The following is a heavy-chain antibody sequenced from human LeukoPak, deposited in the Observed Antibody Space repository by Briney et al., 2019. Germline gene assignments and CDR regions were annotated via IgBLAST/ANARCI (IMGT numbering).Heavy chain of an antibody. J-gene: IGHJ5*02. CDR1: GGSISSGDYY. CDR3: ARPYYYDSRIDP. Sequence: NSSETLSLTCTVSGGSISSGDYYWSWIRQPPWKGLEWIGYMYYSGSTYYNPSLKSRATISVDTSKNQFSLKLTSVTAADTAVYYCARPYYYDSRIDPWGQGTLVTVSS. D-gene: IGHD3-22*01. V-gene: IGHV4-30-4*01. CDR2: MYYSGST.